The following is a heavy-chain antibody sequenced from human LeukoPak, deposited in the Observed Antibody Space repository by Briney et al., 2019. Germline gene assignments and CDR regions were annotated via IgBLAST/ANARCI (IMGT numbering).Heavy chain of an antibody. D-gene: IGHD4-17*01. V-gene: IGHV4-4*07. CDR3: ARVRTTGWFDP. CDR1: GGSISSYY. Sequence: SETLSLTCTVSGGSISSYYWSWIRQPAGKGLEWIGRIYTSGSTNCNPSLKSRVTMSVDTSKNLFSLKLSSVTAADTAVYYCARVRTTGWFDPWGQGTLVTVSS. J-gene: IGHJ5*02. CDR2: IYTSGST.